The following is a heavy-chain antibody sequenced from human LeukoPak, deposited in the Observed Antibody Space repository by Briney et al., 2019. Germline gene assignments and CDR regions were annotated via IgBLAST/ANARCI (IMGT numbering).Heavy chain of an antibody. J-gene: IGHJ4*02. Sequence: GGSLRLSCAASGFTFSSYWMHWVRQAPGKGLVWVSRINSDGSSTSYADSVKGRFTISRDNAKNTLYLQMNSLRAEDTAVYYCARDGGEEDYYDSSGYGYWGQGTLVTVSS. CDR2: INSDGSST. V-gene: IGHV3-74*01. CDR1: GFTFSSYW. D-gene: IGHD3-22*01. CDR3: ARDGGEEDYYDSSGYGY.